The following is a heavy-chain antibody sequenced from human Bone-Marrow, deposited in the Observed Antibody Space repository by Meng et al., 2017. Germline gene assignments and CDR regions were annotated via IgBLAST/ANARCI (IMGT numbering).Heavy chain of an antibody. CDR2: INSDGRDT. D-gene: IGHD4-23*01. Sequence: GESLKISCAAPGFTFSSSWMHWVRQAPGKGLVWVSRINSDGRDTSYADSVKGRFTVSRDNAKNTLYLHMNSLRAEDTAVYYCARAGFYGGNSGYFDYWGQGTLVTVSS. CDR3: ARAGFYGGNSGYFDY. J-gene: IGHJ4*02. CDR1: GFTFSSSW. V-gene: IGHV3-74*01.